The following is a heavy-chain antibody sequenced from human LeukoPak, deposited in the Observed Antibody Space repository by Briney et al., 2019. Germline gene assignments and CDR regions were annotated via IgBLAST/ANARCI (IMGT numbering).Heavy chain of an antibody. CDR2: ISGSGGST. V-gene: IGHV3-23*01. Sequence: GGSLRLSCAASGFTFSSYAMSWVRQAPGKGLEWVSGISGSGGSTYYGDSVKGRFTISRDNAKNTLYLQMNSLRAEDTAVYYCARVRWFGGENAFDIWGQGTMVTVSS. CDR1: GFTFSSYA. CDR3: ARVRWFGGENAFDI. D-gene: IGHD3-10*01. J-gene: IGHJ3*02.